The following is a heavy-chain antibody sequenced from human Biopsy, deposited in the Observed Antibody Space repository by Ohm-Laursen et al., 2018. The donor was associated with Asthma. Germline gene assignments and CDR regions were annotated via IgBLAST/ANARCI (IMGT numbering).Heavy chain of an antibody. CDR1: GGTFSNFA. D-gene: IGHD6-19*01. Sequence: SVKVSCKVPGGTFSNFAISWVRQAPGQGLEWLGGIMTVFGTTNYAQKFQGRVTITADESTSTAYMEVTSLRSEDTAIYYCARCQVGYSSGWSLLLKKIYYSGMDVWGQGTTVSVSS. J-gene: IGHJ6*02. V-gene: IGHV1-69*13. CDR3: ARCQVGYSSGWSLLLKKIYYSGMDV. CDR2: IMTVFGTT.